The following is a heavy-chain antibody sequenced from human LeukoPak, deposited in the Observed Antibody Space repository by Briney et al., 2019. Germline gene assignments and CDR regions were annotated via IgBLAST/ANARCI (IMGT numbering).Heavy chain of an antibody. D-gene: IGHD3-22*01. CDR1: GFTVSSNY. CDR2: ISYDGTNK. CDR3: AKDLHSGGYYGMDV. J-gene: IGHJ6*02. Sequence: PGGSLRLSCAASGFTVSSNYMSWVRQAPGKGLEWVAVISYDGTNKYYADSVKSRFTISRDNSKNTLHLQMNSLRAEDTAVYYCAKDLHSGGYYGMDVWGQGTTVTVSS. V-gene: IGHV3-30*18.